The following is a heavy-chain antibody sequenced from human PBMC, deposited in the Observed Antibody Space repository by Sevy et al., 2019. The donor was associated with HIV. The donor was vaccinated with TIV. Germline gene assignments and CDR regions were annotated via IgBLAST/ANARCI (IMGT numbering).Heavy chain of an antibody. Sequence: SETLSLTCTVSGGSISSYYWSWIRQPAGKGLEWIGRIYTSGSTNYNPSLKSRVTMSVDTSKNQFSLKLSPVTAADTAVYYCARDTGYCSGGSCLAYYFDYWGQGTLVTVSS. CDR2: IYTSGST. D-gene: IGHD2-15*01. J-gene: IGHJ4*02. CDR1: GGSISSYY. V-gene: IGHV4-4*07. CDR3: ARDTGYCSGGSCLAYYFDY.